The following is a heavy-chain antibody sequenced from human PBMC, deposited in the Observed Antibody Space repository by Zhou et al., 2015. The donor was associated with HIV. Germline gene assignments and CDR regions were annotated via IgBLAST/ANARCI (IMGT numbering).Heavy chain of an antibody. V-gene: IGHV1-46*01. CDR3: ARAGCSSTSCYAHGYYYMDV. D-gene: IGHD2-2*01. J-gene: IGHJ6*03. CDR2: INPSGGST. CDR1: GYTFTSYY. Sequence: QVQLVQSGAEVKKPGASVKVSCKASGYTFTSYYMHWVRQAPGQGLEWMGIINPSGGSTSYAQKFQGRVTMTRDTSTSTVYMELSSLRSEDTAVYYCARAGCSSTSCYAHGYYYMDVWGKGTTVTVSS.